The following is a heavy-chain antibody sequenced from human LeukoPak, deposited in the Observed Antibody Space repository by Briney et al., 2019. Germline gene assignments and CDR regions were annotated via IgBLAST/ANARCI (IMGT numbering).Heavy chain of an antibody. D-gene: IGHD1-26*01. CDR3: ATSGVRELPYHPFDY. J-gene: IGHJ4*02. Sequence: ASVKFSCKVSGYTLTELSMHWVRQAPGKGLEWMGGFDPEDGETIYAQKFQGRVTMTEDTSTDTAYMELSSLRSEDTAVYYCATSGVRELPYHPFDYWGQGTLVTVSS. V-gene: IGHV1-24*01. CDR1: GYTLTELS. CDR2: FDPEDGET.